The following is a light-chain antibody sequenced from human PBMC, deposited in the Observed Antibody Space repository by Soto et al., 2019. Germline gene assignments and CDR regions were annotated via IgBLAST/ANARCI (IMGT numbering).Light chain of an antibody. J-gene: IGLJ3*02. Sequence: QSVLTQSPSVSGAPGQRVTISCTGSSSNIGAGYDVHWYQQLPGTAHKLLIYGNSNRPSGVPDRFSGSKSGTSASLAITGLQAEDEADYYCQSYDSSLSVWVFGGGTKLTVL. CDR1: SSNIGAGYD. CDR2: GNS. CDR3: QSYDSSLSVWV. V-gene: IGLV1-40*01.